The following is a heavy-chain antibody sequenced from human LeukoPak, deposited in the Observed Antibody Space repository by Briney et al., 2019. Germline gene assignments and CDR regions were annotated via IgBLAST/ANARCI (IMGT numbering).Heavy chain of an antibody. Sequence: SETLSLTCAVYGGSFSGYYWSWIRQPPGKGLEWIGEINHSGSTNYNPSLKSRVTISVDTSKNQFSLKLSSVTAADTAVYYCARRVLLRDFDYWGQGTLVTVSS. J-gene: IGHJ4*02. D-gene: IGHD3-10*01. V-gene: IGHV4-34*01. CDR1: GGSFSGYY. CDR2: INHSGST. CDR3: ARRVLLRDFDY.